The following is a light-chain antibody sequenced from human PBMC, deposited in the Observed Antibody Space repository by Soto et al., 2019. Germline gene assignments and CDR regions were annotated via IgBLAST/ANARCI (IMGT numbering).Light chain of an antibody. Sequence: IQMTHAPSSLSASVGDRVTITCRASQSISSYLNWYQQKPGKVPRLLMYAASSLQSGVPSRFSGSGYGTDFTLTISSLQPEDFATYYCQQSYTSPRMFGQGTKVDI. CDR3: QQSYTSPRM. CDR1: QSISSY. J-gene: IGKJ1*01. V-gene: IGKV1-39*01. CDR2: AAS.